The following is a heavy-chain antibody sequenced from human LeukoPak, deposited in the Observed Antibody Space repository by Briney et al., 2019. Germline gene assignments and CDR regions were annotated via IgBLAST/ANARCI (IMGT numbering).Heavy chain of an antibody. CDR1: GCTFSSYA. CDR2: ISGSGWST. CDR3: AKRVENYGSGSYYQGLLL. V-gene: IGHV3-23*01. D-gene: IGHD3-10*01. J-gene: IGHJ4*02. Sequence: GGSLRLSCASSGCTFSSYAMSWVRQPPGKGREGGSAISGSGWSTYYADSVKGRFTISRDNSKNRLYLQMNSMRAEDTVVYYCAKRVENYGSGSYYQGLLLWGQGTLVTVSS.